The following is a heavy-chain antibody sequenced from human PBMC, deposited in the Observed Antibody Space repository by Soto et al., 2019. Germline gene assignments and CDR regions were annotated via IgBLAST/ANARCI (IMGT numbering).Heavy chain of an antibody. Sequence: GESLKISCNGSGYSFTSYWIAWVRQLPWKGLEWMGIIYLSDSDTRYSPSFQGRVTISADKSISTAYLQWSSLKASDTAMYYCARYSSGWPYYFDYWGQGTLVTVSS. CDR2: IYLSDSDT. CDR3: ARYSSGWPYYFDY. V-gene: IGHV5-51*01. J-gene: IGHJ4*02. CDR1: GYSFTSYW. D-gene: IGHD6-19*01.